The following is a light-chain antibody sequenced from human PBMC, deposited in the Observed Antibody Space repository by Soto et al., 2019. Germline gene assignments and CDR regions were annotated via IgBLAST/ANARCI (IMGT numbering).Light chain of an antibody. CDR3: QQYNNWPRAT. CDR1: ETVSTN. J-gene: IGKJ4*01. Sequence: EIVLTQSPATLSVSPGERATLSCRATETVSTNLAWFQRKAGQPPRLLIYGSSTRATGVPDRFSGSGSGTEFALIISSLQSEDSAIYYCQQYNNWPRATFGGGTKVEIK. CDR2: GSS. V-gene: IGKV3-15*01.